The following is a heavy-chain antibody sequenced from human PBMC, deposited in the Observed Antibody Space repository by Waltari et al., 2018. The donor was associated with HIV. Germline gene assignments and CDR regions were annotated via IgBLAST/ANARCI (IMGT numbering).Heavy chain of an antibody. Sequence: EVQVVESGGGLIQTGGSLRLSGAASGLTVSRSFISWVRQAPGKGREWVSVIYNAGSTYYAESVRCRFTISRDTSKNTVSLQMKSLRADDTAVYYCERVYSYGYFDYWGQGTLVTVSS. V-gene: IGHV3-53*01. CDR3: ERVYSYGYFDY. CDR2: IYNAGST. CDR1: GLTVSRSF. J-gene: IGHJ4*02. D-gene: IGHD5-18*01.